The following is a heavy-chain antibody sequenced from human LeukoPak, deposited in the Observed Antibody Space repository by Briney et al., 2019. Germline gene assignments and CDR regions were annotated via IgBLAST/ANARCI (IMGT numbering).Heavy chain of an antibody. J-gene: IGHJ4*02. CDR3: AGLVGRYSSGLYYYYFDY. CDR2: IYHSGST. D-gene: IGHD3-22*01. Sequence: PSETLSLTCAVSGGSISSGGYSWSWIRQPPGKGLEWIGYIYHSGSTYYNPSLKSRVTISVDRSKNQFSLKLSSVTAADTAVYYCAGLVGRYSSGLYYYYFDYWGQGTLVTVSS. CDR1: GGSISSGGYS. V-gene: IGHV4-30-2*01.